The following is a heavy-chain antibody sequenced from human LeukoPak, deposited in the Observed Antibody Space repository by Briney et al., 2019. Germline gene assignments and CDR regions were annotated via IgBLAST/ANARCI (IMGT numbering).Heavy chain of an antibody. Sequence: ASVKVSCKASGYTFTSYDTNWVRQATGQGLEWMGWMNPNSGNTGYAQKFQGRVTMTRNTSISTAYMELSSLRSEDTAVYYCARGSYYDYVWGSYRWVAGYFDYWGQGTLVTVSS. J-gene: IGHJ4*02. CDR2: MNPNSGNT. CDR1: GYTFTSYD. CDR3: ARGSYYDYVWGSYRWVAGYFDY. D-gene: IGHD3-16*02. V-gene: IGHV1-8*01.